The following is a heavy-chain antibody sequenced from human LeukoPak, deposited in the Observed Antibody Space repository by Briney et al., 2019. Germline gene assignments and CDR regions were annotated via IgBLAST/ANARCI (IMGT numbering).Heavy chain of an antibody. CDR2: IIPIFGTA. CDR1: GGTFSSYA. V-gene: IGHV1-69*13. Sequence: ASVKVSCKASGGTFSSYAISWVRQAPGQGLEWMGGIIPIFGTANYAQKFQGRVTITADESTSAAYMELSSLRSEDTAVYYCARWAHGKGYGSGSYSQPTFDYRGQGTLVTVSS. D-gene: IGHD3-10*01. CDR3: ARWAHGKGYGSGSYSQPTFDY. J-gene: IGHJ4*02.